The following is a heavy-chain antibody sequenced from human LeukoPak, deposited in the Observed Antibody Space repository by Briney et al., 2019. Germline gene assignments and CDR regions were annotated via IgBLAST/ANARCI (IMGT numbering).Heavy chain of an antibody. D-gene: IGHD3-16*01. CDR3: SKAYRRSLYGDAFHI. V-gene: IGHV3-23*01. CDR1: GFTFRFYV. Sequence: GGSLRLSCAGSGFTFRFYVMTWVRQAPGKGLEWGSGISGDASVSKDADSVKGRFNISRDNSKNTLYLQLNSLRVDDTAIFYCSKAYRRSLYGDAFHIWGPGTMVTVSP. J-gene: IGHJ3*02. CDR2: ISGDASVS.